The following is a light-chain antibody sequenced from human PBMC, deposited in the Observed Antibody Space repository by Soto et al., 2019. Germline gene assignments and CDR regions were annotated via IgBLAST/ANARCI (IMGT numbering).Light chain of an antibody. J-gene: IGKJ2*01. CDR1: QSVRDN. V-gene: IGKV3-15*01. Sequence: EILLTQSPATLAVSPGEGATLYCRASQSVRDNLAWSQQKPGQAPRLIIYRASTRATGVPARFSGSGSGTEFTLTISSLQSEDVSVYFYQHYNFWLNTIGQGTKLQIK. CDR3: QHYNFWLNT. CDR2: RAS.